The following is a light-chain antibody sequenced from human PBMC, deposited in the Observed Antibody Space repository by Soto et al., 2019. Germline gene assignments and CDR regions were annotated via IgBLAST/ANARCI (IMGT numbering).Light chain of an antibody. J-gene: IGKJ1*01. CDR3: QQYNNWRWT. Sequence: EIVLTQSPATLSLSPGERATLSCRASQSVSRYLAWYQQKPGQAPRLLIYDASNRATGIPARFSGSGSGTEFTLTISSLQSEDFAVYYCQQYNNWRWTFGQGTKVDIK. V-gene: IGKV3-15*01. CDR2: DAS. CDR1: QSVSRY.